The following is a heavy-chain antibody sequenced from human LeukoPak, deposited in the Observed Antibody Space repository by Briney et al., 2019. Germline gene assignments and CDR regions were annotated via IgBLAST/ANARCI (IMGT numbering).Heavy chain of an antibody. Sequence: ASVKVSCKPSGGTFSSYAIIWVRQAPGQGLEWMGGIIPIFGTANYAQKFQGRVTITADESTSTAYMELSSLRSEDTAVYYCARDTNPYGDYGEGSYYFDYWGQGTLVTVSS. CDR2: IIPIFGTA. V-gene: IGHV1-69*13. CDR1: GGTFSSYA. CDR3: ARDTNPYGDYGEGSYYFDY. J-gene: IGHJ4*02. D-gene: IGHD4-17*01.